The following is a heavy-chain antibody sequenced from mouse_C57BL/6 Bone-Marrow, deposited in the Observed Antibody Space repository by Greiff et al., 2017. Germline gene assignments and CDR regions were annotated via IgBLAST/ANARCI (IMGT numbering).Heavy chain of an antibody. CDR1: GFNIKDDY. Sequence: EVMLVESGAELVRPGASVKLSCTASGFNIKDDYMHWVKQRPEQGLEWIGWIDPENGDTEYASKFQGKATITAATSSNTAYLQLSSLTSEDTAVYYCTTEVLYFDYWGQGTTLTVSA. CDR2: IDPENGDT. J-gene: IGHJ2*01. D-gene: IGHD2-14*01. CDR3: TTEVLYFDY. V-gene: IGHV14-4*01.